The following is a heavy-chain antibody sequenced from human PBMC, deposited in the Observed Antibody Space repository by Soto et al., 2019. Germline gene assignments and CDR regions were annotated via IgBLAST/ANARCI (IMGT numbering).Heavy chain of an antibody. D-gene: IGHD4-17*01. J-gene: IGHJ4*02. V-gene: IGHV3-7*03. CDR1: GFSLSSYW. Sequence: GGSLRLSCAASGFSLSSYWMIWVRQAPEKGLEWVGNIRQDGGESHYVDSVKGRFTFSRDNAKNSLCLQMSSLRAEDTAVYYCARGSAYSDYDLEYWGQGTLVTVPQ. CDR2: IRQDGGES. CDR3: ARGSAYSDYDLEY.